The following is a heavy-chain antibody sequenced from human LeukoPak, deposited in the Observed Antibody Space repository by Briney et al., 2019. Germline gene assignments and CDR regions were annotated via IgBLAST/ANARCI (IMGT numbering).Heavy chain of an antibody. Sequence: GSLRLSCAASGFTFSSYAMSWIRQPPGKGLEWIGEIKHSGSTNYNPSLKSRVTMSVDTSKNQFSLKVSSVTAADTAVYYCARGSPVVGLNYWGQGSLVTVSS. CDR3: ARGSPVVGLNY. CDR2: IKHSGST. CDR1: GFTFSSYA. D-gene: IGHD2-15*01. V-gene: IGHV4-34*01. J-gene: IGHJ4*02.